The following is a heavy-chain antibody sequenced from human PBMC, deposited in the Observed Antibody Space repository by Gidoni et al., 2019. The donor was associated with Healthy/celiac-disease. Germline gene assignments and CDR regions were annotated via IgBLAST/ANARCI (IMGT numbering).Heavy chain of an antibody. CDR2: INHSGSN. J-gene: IGHJ4*02. CDR3: ARVSSGGGGDY. CDR1: GGSLSGYY. D-gene: IGHD3-16*01. Sequence: QVQLQQWGPGLLKPSETLSLTCSVYGGSLSGYYGSWIRPPPGKGLGWLGEINHSGSNNYNPSLKSRVTISVDTPKNQFSLKLSSVTAADTAVYYCARVSSGGGGDYWGQGTLVTVSS. V-gene: IGHV4-34*01.